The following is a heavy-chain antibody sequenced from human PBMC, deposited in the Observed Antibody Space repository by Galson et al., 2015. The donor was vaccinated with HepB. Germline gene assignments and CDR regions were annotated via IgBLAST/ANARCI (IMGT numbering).Heavy chain of an antibody. CDR1: GFTFDDYA. CDR2: ISWNSGSI. Sequence: SLRLSCAASGFTFDDYAMHWVRQAPGKGLEWVSGISWNSGSIGYADSVKGRFPISRDNAKNSLYLQMNSLRAEDTALYYCAKGSGYDYYYYMDVWGKGTTVTVSS. D-gene: IGHD3-22*01. CDR3: AKGSGYDYYYYMDV. J-gene: IGHJ6*03. V-gene: IGHV3-9*01.